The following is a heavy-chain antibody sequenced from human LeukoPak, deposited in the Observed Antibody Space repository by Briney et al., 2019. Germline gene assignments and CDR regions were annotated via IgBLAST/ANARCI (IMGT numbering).Heavy chain of an antibody. CDR3: AKTQGYYDC. J-gene: IGHJ4*02. Sequence: GGSLRLSCAASGFTFSSYGMNWVRQAPGKGLEWVSGIGVGGATYYADSVKGRFTISRDTSKNTLYLQMNSLRAEDTAVYYCAKTQGYYDCWGQGTLVTVSS. D-gene: IGHD3-22*01. CDR1: GFTFSSYG. V-gene: IGHV3-23*01. CDR2: IGVGGAT.